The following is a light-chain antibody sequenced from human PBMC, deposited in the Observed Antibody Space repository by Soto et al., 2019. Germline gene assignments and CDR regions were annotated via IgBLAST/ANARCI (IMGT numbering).Light chain of an antibody. CDR3: SSYANRRSTV. CDR1: GCNIGAGYN. Sequence: QSALTQPSSVSGYPGQTVTISCTGSGCNIGAGYNVPWYQQLPGTAPKLLIHGNSNRPSGVPDRFSASKSGTSASLAISGLQVEDEGNYYCSSYANRRSTVFGGGTKLTVL. V-gene: IGLV1-40*01. CDR2: GNS. J-gene: IGLJ3*02.